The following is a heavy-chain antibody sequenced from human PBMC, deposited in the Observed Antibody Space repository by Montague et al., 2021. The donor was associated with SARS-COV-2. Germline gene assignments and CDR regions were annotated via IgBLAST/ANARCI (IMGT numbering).Heavy chain of an antibody. V-gene: IGHV4-59*01. J-gene: IGHJ2*01. Sequence: SETLSLTCTVSGGSTSSYYWSWIRQPLGKGLEWIGCIYYSGSTNYNPSLKSRATISVDTSKTQFSLKLNSVTAADTAVYYCARTIVVVSAARRYFDLWGRGTLVTVSS. CDR2: IYYSGST. D-gene: IGHD2-2*01. CDR3: ARTIVVVSAARRYFDL. CDR1: GGSTSSYY.